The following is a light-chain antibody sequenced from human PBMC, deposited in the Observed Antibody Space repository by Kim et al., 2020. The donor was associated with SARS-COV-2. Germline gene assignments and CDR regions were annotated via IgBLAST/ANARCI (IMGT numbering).Light chain of an antibody. CDR2: DAS. CDR1: QSVSSSY. V-gene: IGKV3-20*01. CDR3: QQYGPSYT. J-gene: IGKJ2*01. Sequence: SWSPGERAILTCRASQSVSSSYQAWYQLKPGQPPRLLMYDASNRATGVPERFSGGGSGTDFTLTISRVEPEDSAVYYCQQYGPSYTFGQGTKLEIK.